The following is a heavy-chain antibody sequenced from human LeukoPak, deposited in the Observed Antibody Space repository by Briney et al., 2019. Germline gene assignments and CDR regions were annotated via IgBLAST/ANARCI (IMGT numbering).Heavy chain of an antibody. D-gene: IGHD4-17*01. Sequence: GSLRLSCAASGFTVSSAFMSWVRQAPGKGLEWIGEINHSGYTNDSPSLKSRVTLSIDTSRKQFSLNLRSVTVADTGIYYCTRMTTGHDYWGQGTLVTVSS. CDR3: TRMTTGHDY. CDR1: GFTVSSAF. CDR2: INHSGYT. V-gene: IGHV4-34*01. J-gene: IGHJ4*02.